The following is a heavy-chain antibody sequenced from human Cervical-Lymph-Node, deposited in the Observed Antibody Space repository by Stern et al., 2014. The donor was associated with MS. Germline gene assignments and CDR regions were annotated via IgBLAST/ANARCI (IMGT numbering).Heavy chain of an antibody. CDR3: TKRESDFWSGGFDP. Sequence: VQLVESGGGVVQPGRSLRLSCAASGFTFSVYGMHWVRQAPGKGLEWGALISYDGSNKSYADSVKGRFTISRDNSKDTLYLQMNSVRSEDTAVYYCTKRESDFWSGGFDPWGQGTLVTVSS. CDR2: ISYDGSNK. CDR1: GFTFSVYG. D-gene: IGHD3-3*01. V-gene: IGHV3-30*18. J-gene: IGHJ5*02.